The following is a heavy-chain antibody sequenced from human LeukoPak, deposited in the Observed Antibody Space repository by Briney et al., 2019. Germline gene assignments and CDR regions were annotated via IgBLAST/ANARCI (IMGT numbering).Heavy chain of an antibody. D-gene: IGHD1-26*01. Sequence: GGSLRLSCAASGFTFGTYAMSWVRQAPGKGLEWVSTISGSGGSTYYADSVKGRFTISRDNSKNTLYLQMNSLRAEDAAVYYCAKDYSGSYYALDYWGQGTLVTVSS. V-gene: IGHV3-23*01. CDR1: GFTFGTYA. CDR2: ISGSGGST. J-gene: IGHJ4*02. CDR3: AKDYSGSYYALDY.